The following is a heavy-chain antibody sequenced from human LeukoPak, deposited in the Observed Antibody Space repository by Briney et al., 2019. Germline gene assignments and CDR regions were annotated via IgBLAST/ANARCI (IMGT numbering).Heavy chain of an antibody. D-gene: IGHD6-6*01. V-gene: IGHV3-66*01. Sequence: GGSLRLSCAASGFTFSSYAMHWVRQAPGKGLEWVSVIYSGGSTYYADSVKGRFTISRDNSKNTLYLQMNSLRAEDTAVYYCARLDYSSSSGRDYWGQGTLVTVSS. CDR3: ARLDYSSSSGRDY. J-gene: IGHJ4*02. CDR2: IYSGGST. CDR1: GFTFSSYA.